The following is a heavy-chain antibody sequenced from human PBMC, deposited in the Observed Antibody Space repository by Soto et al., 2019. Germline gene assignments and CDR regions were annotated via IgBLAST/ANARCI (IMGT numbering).Heavy chain of an antibody. V-gene: IGHV3-11*01. CDR2: ISSSGSNI. D-gene: IGHD2-21*02. J-gene: IGHJ5*02. Sequence: QVQLVESGGGLVKPGGSLRLSCAASGFTFSDYYMSWIRQAPGKGLEWLSYISSSGSNIYYADSVKGRFTISRDNANNSLYLQMNSLRAEDTAVYYCACLGGDCYLNWFDHCGQGTLVTVSS. CDR1: GFTFSDYY. CDR3: ACLGGDCYLNWFDH.